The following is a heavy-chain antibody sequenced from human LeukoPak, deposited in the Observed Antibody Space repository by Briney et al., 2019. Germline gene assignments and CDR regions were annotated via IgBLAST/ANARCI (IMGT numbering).Heavy chain of an antibody. CDR1: GFTLSTYW. D-gene: IGHD3-10*01. CDR2: IKPDGSGK. CDR3: VRGSSGTVVRGVSWAWFDP. V-gene: IGHV3-7*05. Sequence: PGGSLRLSCVASGFTLSTYWMTWVRQAPGKGLEWVANIKPDGSGKYFVDSVRGRFTISRDNVKNSLYLQMNSLRAEDTAVYYCVRGSSGTVVRGVSWAWFDPWAREPWSPSPQ. J-gene: IGHJ5*02.